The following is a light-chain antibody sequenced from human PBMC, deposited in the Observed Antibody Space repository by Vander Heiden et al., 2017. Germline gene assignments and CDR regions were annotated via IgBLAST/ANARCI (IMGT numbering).Light chain of an antibody. J-gene: IGKJ4*01. CDR3: PQSYSTPLT. CDR2: AAS. CDR1: QSISSY. V-gene: IGKV1-39*01. Sequence: DIQMTQSPSSLSASVGDRVTITCRASQSISSYLNWYQQKPGKAPKLLIYAASSLQSGVPSRFSGSGSGTDFTLTISRLQPEDFATYYCPQSYSTPLTFGGGTKVEIK.